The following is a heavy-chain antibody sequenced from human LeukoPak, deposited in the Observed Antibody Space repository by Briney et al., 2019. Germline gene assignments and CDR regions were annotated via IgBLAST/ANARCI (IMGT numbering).Heavy chain of an antibody. J-gene: IGHJ5*02. CDR3: ARRLTQYDCFDP. Sequence: SQTLSLICAISGDSVSSNSVTWNWIRQSPSRGLEWLGRTYYRSTWYNDYAVSVRGRITVNPDTSKNQFFLHLNSVTPEDTAVYYCARRLTQYDCFDPWGQGILVTVSS. D-gene: IGHD2-2*01. CDR1: GDSVSSNSVT. V-gene: IGHV6-1*01. CDR2: TYYRSTWYN.